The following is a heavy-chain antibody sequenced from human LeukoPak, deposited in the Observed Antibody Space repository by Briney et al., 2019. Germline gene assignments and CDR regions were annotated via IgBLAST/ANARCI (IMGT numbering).Heavy chain of an antibody. V-gene: IGHV4-59*01. J-gene: IGHJ1*01. Sequence: PSETLSLTCTVSGGSINNYYWNWIRQPPGKGLEWIGYIYHSGSTNYNPSLQSRVTISVDTSKNQFSLNLNSVTAADTAVYYCARGGAARLHFQNWGQGTLVTVSS. D-gene: IGHD6-6*01. CDR1: GGSINNYY. CDR2: IYHSGST. CDR3: ARGGAARLHFQN.